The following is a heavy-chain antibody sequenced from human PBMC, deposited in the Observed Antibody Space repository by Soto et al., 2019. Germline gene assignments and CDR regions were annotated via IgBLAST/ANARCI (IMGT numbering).Heavy chain of an antibody. CDR2: IYYSGTT. CDR1: GGSISSSSYY. Sequence: SETLSLTCSVSGGSISSSSYYWGWIRQPPGKGLEWIGSIYYSGTTYNNPSLKSRVTISVDTSKNQFSLKLSSVTAADTAVYYCARHERNGDFWSGYYLSEGYFDYWGQGTLVTVSS. J-gene: IGHJ4*02. V-gene: IGHV4-39*01. D-gene: IGHD3-3*01. CDR3: ARHERNGDFWSGYYLSEGYFDY.